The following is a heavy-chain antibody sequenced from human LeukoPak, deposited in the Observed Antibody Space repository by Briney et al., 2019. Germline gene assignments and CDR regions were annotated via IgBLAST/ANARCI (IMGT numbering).Heavy chain of an antibody. CDR3: AGVLRSYYFDY. CDR1: GFTFSSYS. Sequence: GGSLRLSCAASGFTFSSYSMNWVRQAPGKGLEWVSYISSSSSTIYYADSVKGRFTISRDNAKNSLYLQMNSLRAEDTAVYHCAGVLRSYYFDYWGQGTLVTVSS. J-gene: IGHJ4*02. V-gene: IGHV3-48*01. D-gene: IGHD4-17*01. CDR2: ISSSSSTI.